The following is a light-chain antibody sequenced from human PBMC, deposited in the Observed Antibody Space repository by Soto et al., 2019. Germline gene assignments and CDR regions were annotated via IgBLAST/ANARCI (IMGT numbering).Light chain of an antibody. Sequence: EIVLTQSPGTLSLSPGESATLSCRASQSVRSSYLAWYQQKPGQAPRLLIYGASIRATGIPDRFGGSGSGTDFTLTISRLEPEDFAVYYCQKYGDSPLFGPGTKVDIK. CDR2: GAS. CDR1: QSVRSSY. J-gene: IGKJ3*01. CDR3: QKYGDSPL. V-gene: IGKV3-20*01.